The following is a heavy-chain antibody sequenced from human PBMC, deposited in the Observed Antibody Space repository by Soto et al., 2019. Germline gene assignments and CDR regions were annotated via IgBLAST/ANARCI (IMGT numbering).Heavy chain of an antibody. J-gene: IGHJ4*02. V-gene: IGHV5-51*01. D-gene: IGHD4-17*01. CDR2: IYPGDSDT. CDR1: GYSFTSYW. Sequence: GESLKISCKGSGYSFTSYWIGWVRQMPGKGLEWMGIIYPGDSDTRYSPSFQGQVTISADTSTSTAYMELRSLRSDDTAVYYCARENYSDYVLDYYFDYWGQGTLVTVSS. CDR3: ARENYSDYVLDYYFDY.